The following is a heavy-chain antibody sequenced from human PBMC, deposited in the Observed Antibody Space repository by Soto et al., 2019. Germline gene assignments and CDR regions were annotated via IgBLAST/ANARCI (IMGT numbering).Heavy chain of an antibody. J-gene: IGHJ4*02. V-gene: IGHV1-69*01. CDR2: ILPVFDEL. CDR1: GGTFKNYA. D-gene: IGHD3-22*01. Sequence: QVQLVQSESEVKKPGSSVKVSCKVSGGTFKNYAISWVRRAPGQGLEWVGGILPVFDELNYAPKLQGRVTITADEVTSTAHLELGSLTSEETVVYFCARASDTSGYYYWGQGTLVTVSS. CDR3: ARASDTSGYYY.